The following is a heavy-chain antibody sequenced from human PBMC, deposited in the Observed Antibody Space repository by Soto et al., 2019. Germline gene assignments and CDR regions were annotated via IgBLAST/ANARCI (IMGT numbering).Heavy chain of an antibody. J-gene: IGHJ6*03. V-gene: IGHV1-46*03. CDR3: ARAGDTIFGVVSTTNYYYYYYMDV. CDR1: GYTFTSYY. D-gene: IGHD3-3*01. Sequence: ASVKVSCKASGYTFTSYYMHWVRQAPGQGLEWMGIINPSGGSTSYAQKFQGRVTMTRDTSTSTVYMELSSLRSEDTAVYYCARAGDTIFGVVSTTNYYYYYYMDVWGKGTTVTVSS. CDR2: INPSGGST.